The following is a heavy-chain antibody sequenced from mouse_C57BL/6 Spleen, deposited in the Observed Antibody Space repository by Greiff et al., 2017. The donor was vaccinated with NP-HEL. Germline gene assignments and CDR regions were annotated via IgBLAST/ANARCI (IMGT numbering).Heavy chain of an antibody. CDR2: IYPGDGDT. CDR1: GYAFSSSW. Sequence: VKLMESGPELVKPGASVKISCKASGYAFSSSWMNWVKQRPGKGLEWIGRIYPGDGDTNYNGKFKGKATLTADKSSSTAYMQLSSLTSEDSAVYFCAKEIDVWGTGTTVTVSS. CDR3: AKEIDV. V-gene: IGHV1-82*01. J-gene: IGHJ1*03.